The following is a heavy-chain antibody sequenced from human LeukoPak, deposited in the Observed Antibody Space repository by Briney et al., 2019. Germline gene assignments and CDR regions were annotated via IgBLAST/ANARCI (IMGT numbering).Heavy chain of an antibody. V-gene: IGHV3-48*03. J-gene: IGHJ4*02. CDR1: GFTFSSYE. CDR2: ISSSGNAI. CDR3: ARIGYGVSFDY. Sequence: GGSLRLSCAASGFTFSSYEMNWVRQAPGQGLEWVSYISSSGNAIYYADSVKGRFTISRDNAKNSLYLQMNSLRAEDTAVYYCARIGYGVSFDYWGQGTLVTVSS. D-gene: IGHD4/OR15-4a*01.